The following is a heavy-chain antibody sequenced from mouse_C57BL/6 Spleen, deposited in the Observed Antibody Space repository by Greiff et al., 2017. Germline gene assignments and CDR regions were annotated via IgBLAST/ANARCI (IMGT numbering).Heavy chain of an antibody. Sequence: EVKLVESGGDLVKPGGSLKLSCAASGFTFSSYGMSWVRQTPDKRLEWVATISSGGSYTYYPDSVKGRFTLSRDNAKNTLYLQMSSLKSEDTPMYFCARKDYDGYYRYYFGYWGPGTTLPVSS. CDR2: ISSGGSYT. J-gene: IGHJ2*01. CDR1: GFTFSSYG. V-gene: IGHV5-6*01. D-gene: IGHD2-3*01. CDR3: ARKDYDGYYRYYFGY.